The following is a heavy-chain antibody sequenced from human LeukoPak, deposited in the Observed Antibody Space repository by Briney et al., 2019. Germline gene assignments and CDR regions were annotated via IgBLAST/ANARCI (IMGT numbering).Heavy chain of an antibody. CDR3: ATSPELLGSDP. J-gene: IGHJ5*02. CDR2: ISSSSSYI. V-gene: IGHV3-21*01. D-gene: IGHD3-10*01. CDR1: GFTFSSYS. Sequence: PGGSLRLSCAASGFTFSSYSMNWVRQAPGKGLEWVSSISSSSSYIYYADSVKGRFTISGDNAKNSLYLQMSSLRAEDTAVYYCATSPELLGSDPWGQGTLVTVSP.